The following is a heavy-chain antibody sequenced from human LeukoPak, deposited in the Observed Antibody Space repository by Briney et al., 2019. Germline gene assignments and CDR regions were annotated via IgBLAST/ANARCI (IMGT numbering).Heavy chain of an antibody. V-gene: IGHV1-2*02. CDR2: INPNSGGT. Sequence: ASVKVSCKASGYTFTGYYMHLVRQAPGQGLEWMGWINPNSGGTNYAQKFQGRVTMTRDTSISTAYMELSRLRSDDTAVYYCARSVVVTAIPKKPFDYWGQGTLVTVSS. J-gene: IGHJ4*02. D-gene: IGHD2-21*02. CDR3: ARSVVVTAIPKKPFDY. CDR1: GYTFTGYY.